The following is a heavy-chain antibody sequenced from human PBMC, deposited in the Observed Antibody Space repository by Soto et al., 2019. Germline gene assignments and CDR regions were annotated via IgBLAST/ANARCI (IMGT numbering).Heavy chain of an antibody. CDR1: GFTVSSNY. Sequence: PGESLTLSCAASGFTVSSNYMSWVRQAPGKGPEWVSIIYSGGSTYYADSVKGRFTISRDNSKNTLYLQMNSLRAEDTAVYYCARDRIITFGGVIDFYGMDVWGQGTTVTVSS. CDR2: IYSGGST. D-gene: IGHD3-16*02. J-gene: IGHJ6*02. CDR3: ARDRIITFGGVIDFYGMDV. V-gene: IGHV3-53*01.